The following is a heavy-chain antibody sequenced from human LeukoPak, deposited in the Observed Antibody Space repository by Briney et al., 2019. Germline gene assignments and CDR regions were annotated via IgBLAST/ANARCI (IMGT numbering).Heavy chain of an antibody. D-gene: IGHD2-8*01. CDR1: GGTFSSYA. CDR3: ARNSRRPYCTNGVCTLYYFDY. Sequence: SVKVSCKASGGTFSSYAISWVRQAPGQGLEWMGGIIPIFGTANYAQKFQGRVTITTDESTSTAYMELSSLRSEDTAVYYCARNSRRPYCTNGVCTLYYFDYWGQGTLVTVSS. CDR2: IIPIFGTA. V-gene: IGHV1-69*05. J-gene: IGHJ4*02.